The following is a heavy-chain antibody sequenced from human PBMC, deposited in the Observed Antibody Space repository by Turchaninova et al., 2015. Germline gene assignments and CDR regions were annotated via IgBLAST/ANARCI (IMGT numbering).Heavy chain of an antibody. CDR2: ISYSGST. CDR1: GGSISSSSYY. D-gene: IGHD3-16*01. V-gene: IGHV4-39*07. J-gene: IGHJ3*02. Sequence: QLQLQESGPGLVKPSETLSLTCPVSGGSISSSSYYWGWIRPPPGKGAGRITRISYSGSTYYNPSRKSRVSTSVDMAKNQLSLKLSSVTAADTALYYCAMAAGGRAFDIWGQGTMVTVSS. CDR3: AMAAGGRAFDI.